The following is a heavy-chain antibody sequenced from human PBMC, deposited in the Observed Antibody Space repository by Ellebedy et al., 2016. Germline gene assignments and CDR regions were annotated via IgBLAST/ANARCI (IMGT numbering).Heavy chain of an antibody. Sequence: ASVKVSCKASGYTFTSYAMHWVRQAPGQRLEWMGWINAGNGNTKYSQKFQGRVTITRDTSASTAYMELSSLRSEDTAVYYCAREHYSYPYYYYGMDVWGQGTTVTVSS. J-gene: IGHJ6*02. D-gene: IGHD5-18*01. CDR3: AREHYSYPYYYYGMDV. CDR1: GYTFTSYA. CDR2: INAGNGNT. V-gene: IGHV1-3*01.